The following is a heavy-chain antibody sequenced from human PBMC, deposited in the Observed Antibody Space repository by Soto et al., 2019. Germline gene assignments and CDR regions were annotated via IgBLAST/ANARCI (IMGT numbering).Heavy chain of an antibody. D-gene: IGHD4-17*01. CDR3: AKGTTVTPWRYLDL. J-gene: IGHJ2*01. Sequence: QEQLVESGGGVVQPGKSLRLSCAASRFAFSSYAMHWVRQAPGKGLEWLAVISYDGGYENYADSVKGRFTVSRDNSRNTLWLQITSLRPEDTALYYWAKGTTVTPWRYLDLWGQGTRVTVSS. V-gene: IGHV3-30*18. CDR1: RFAFSSYA. CDR2: ISYDGGYE.